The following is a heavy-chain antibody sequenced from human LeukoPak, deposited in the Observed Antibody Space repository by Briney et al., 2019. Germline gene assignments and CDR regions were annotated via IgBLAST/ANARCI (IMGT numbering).Heavy chain of an antibody. CDR3: ARGRYLWPTVVTLAAFDP. D-gene: IGHD4-23*01. CDR1: GYTFTSYD. CDR2: MNPNSGNT. V-gene: IGHV1-8*03. Sequence: GASVKVSCKASGYTFTSYDINWVRQATGQGLEWMGWMNPNSGNTGYAQKFQGRVTITRNTFISTAYMELSSLRSEDTAVYYCARGRYLWPTVVTLAAFDPWGQGTLVTVSS. J-gene: IGHJ5*02.